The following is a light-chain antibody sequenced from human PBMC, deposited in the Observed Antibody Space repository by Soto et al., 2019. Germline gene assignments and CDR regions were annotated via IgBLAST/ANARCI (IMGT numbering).Light chain of an antibody. Sequence: DIQMTQSPSTLSATAGDRVTITCRASRSISSWVAWYQQKPGKAPKLLIYKASSLDSGVPSRFSGSGSGTEFTLTISSLQPDDFAIYYCQQYNGYSSITFGQGTRLEIK. CDR1: RSISSW. V-gene: IGKV1-5*03. CDR3: QQYNGYSSIT. J-gene: IGKJ5*01. CDR2: KAS.